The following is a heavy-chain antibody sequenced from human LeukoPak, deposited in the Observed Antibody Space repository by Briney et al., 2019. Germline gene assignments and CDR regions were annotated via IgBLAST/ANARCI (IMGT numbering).Heavy chain of an antibody. CDR2: ISGGGGST. V-gene: IGHV3-23*01. D-gene: IGHD6-6*01. CDR3: AKVSVAARFPDY. CDR1: GFTFSSYA. J-gene: IGHJ4*02. Sequence: GGSLRLSRAASGFTFSSYAMSWARQAPGKGLEWVSAISGGGGSTYYADSVKGRFTISRDNSKNTLYLQMNSLRAEDTAVYYCAKVSVAARFPDYWGQGTLVTVSS.